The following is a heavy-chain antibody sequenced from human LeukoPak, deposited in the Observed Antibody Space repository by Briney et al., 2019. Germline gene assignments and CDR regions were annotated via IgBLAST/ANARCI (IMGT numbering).Heavy chain of an antibody. J-gene: IGHJ4*02. D-gene: IGHD6-19*01. V-gene: IGHV3-9*01. CDR1: GFTFEDYV. CDR2: ISGNSGSI. Sequence: GRSLRLSCAASGFTFEDYVMHWVRQTPGKGLEWVSGISGNSGSIGYADSVKGRFTTSRDNAKNSLYLQMNGLRGEDTALYYCARESSGGPYFDYWGQGSLVTVSS. CDR3: ARESSGGPYFDY.